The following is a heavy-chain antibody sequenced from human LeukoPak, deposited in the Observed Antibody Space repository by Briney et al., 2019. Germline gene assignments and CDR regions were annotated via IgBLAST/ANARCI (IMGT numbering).Heavy chain of an antibody. J-gene: IGHJ3*02. Sequence: SPTLSLTCTVSGGSISSGSYYWSWLRQPAGKGLEWIGRIYTSGSTNYNPSLKSRVTISVDTSKNQFSLKLSSVTAADTAVYYCARDPVGAPVAFDIWGQGTMVTVSS. D-gene: IGHD1-26*01. CDR2: IYTSGST. CDR1: GGSISSGSYY. V-gene: IGHV4-61*02. CDR3: ARDPVGAPVAFDI.